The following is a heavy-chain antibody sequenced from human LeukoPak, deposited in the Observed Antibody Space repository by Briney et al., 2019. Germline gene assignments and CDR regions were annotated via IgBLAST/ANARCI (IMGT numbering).Heavy chain of an antibody. CDR3: ARHRSSSLHNWFDP. Sequence: GGSLQISCKGSGYSFTSYWIGWGRPMAGKGVEWRGFIYPGDSDTRYSPSFQGQVTISADKSISTAYLQWSSLKASDTAMYYCARHRSSSLHNWFDPWGQGTLVTVSS. J-gene: IGHJ5*02. CDR2: IYPGDSDT. D-gene: IGHD6-6*01. V-gene: IGHV5-51*01. CDR1: GYSFTSYW.